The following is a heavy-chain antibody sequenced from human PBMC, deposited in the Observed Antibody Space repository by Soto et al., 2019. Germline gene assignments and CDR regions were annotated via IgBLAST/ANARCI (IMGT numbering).Heavy chain of an antibody. CDR2: INHIGST. Sequence: SETLSLTCAVYGGSFSGYYWSWIRQPPGKGLEWIGEINHIGSTNYNPSLKSRVTISVDTSKNQFSLKLSSVTAAYTAVYYCAREPHYYYYYYYMDVWGKGTTVTVSS. CDR1: GGSFSGYY. CDR3: AREPHYYYYYYYMDV. V-gene: IGHV4-34*01. J-gene: IGHJ6*03.